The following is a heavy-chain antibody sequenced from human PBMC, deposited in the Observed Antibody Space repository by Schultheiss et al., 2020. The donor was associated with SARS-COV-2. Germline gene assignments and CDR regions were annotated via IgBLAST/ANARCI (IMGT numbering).Heavy chain of an antibody. J-gene: IGHJ4*02. CDR1: GFTFSSYA. CDR3: ARALPYGGNAIDY. CDR2: IGTAGDP. Sequence: GESLKISCAASGFTFSSYAMSWVRQAPGKGLEWVSAIGTAGDPYYPGSVKGRFTISRDNSKNTLYLQMNSLRAEDTAVYYCARALPYGGNAIDYWGQGTLVTVAS. V-gene: IGHV3-23*01. D-gene: IGHD4-23*01.